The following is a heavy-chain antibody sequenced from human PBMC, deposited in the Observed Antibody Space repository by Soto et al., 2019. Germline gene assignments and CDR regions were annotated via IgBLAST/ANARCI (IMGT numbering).Heavy chain of an antibody. CDR1: GFTFSSYG. Sequence: GGSLRLSCAASGFTFSSYGMHWVRQAPGKGLEWVAVISYDGSNKYYADSVKGRFTISRDNSKNTLYLQMNSLRAEDTAVYYCAKRYGVVRGVSTQPKPSYYYYGMDVWGQGTTVTVSS. J-gene: IGHJ6*02. D-gene: IGHD3-10*01. CDR2: ISYDGSNK. V-gene: IGHV3-30*18. CDR3: AKRYGVVRGVSTQPKPSYYYYGMDV.